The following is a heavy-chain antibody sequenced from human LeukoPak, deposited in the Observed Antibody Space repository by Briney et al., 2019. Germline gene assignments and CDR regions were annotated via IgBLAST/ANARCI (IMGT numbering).Heavy chain of an antibody. D-gene: IGHD6-13*01. CDR2: ISGSGAGT. CDR3: ATTRIADYYMDV. V-gene: IGHV3-23*01. Sequence: PGGSLRLFCAASGFTFSSFAMSWVRQAPGKGLDWVSSISGSGAGTYYADSVKGRFTISRDNAKNSLYLQMNSLRAEDTAVYYCATTRIADYYMDVWGKGTTVTISS. CDR1: GFTFSSFA. J-gene: IGHJ6*03.